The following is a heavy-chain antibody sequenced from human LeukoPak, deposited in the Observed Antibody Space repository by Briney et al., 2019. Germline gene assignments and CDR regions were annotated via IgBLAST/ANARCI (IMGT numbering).Heavy chain of an antibody. CDR1: GGTFSSYA. Sequence: SVKVSCKASGGTFSSYAISWVRQAPGQGLEWMRGIIPIFGTANYAQKFQGRVTITTDESTSTAYMELSSLRSEDTAVYYCARGSDSSGCFYDAFDIWGQGTMVSVSS. V-gene: IGHV1-69*05. D-gene: IGHD3-22*01. J-gene: IGHJ3*02. CDR2: IIPIFGTA. CDR3: ARGSDSSGCFYDAFDI.